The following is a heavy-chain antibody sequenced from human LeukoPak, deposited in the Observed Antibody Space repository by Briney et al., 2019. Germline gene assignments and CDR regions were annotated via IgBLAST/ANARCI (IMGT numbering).Heavy chain of an antibody. CDR3: ARGGGLDV. V-gene: IGHV3-23*01. D-gene: IGHD3-16*01. Sequence: PGGSLRLSCAASGFTFSNYAMNWVRQAPGKGLEWVSGISSTGVTIYYADSVKGRFTISRDNAKNSLYLQMSNLRAEDTAVYFCARGGGLDVWGQGATVTVSS. CDR1: GFTFSNYA. CDR2: ISSTGVTI. J-gene: IGHJ6*02.